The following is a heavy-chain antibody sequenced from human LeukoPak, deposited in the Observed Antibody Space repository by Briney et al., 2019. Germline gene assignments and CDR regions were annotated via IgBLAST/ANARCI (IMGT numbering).Heavy chain of an antibody. D-gene: IGHD2-2*01. CDR1: GFTFSSYG. CDR3: ARETYLAPAVN. V-gene: IGHV3-33*01. CDR2: IWYDGSNK. Sequence: QPGRSLRLSCAASGFTFSSYGMDWVRQAPGKGLGWVAVIWYDGSNKYYADSVKGRFTISRDNSKNTLYLQMNSLRAEDTAVYYCARETYLAPAVNWGQGTLVTVSS. J-gene: IGHJ4*02.